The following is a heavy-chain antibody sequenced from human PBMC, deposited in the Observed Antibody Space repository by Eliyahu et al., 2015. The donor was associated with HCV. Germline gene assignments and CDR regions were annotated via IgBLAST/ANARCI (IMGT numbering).Heavy chain of an antibody. D-gene: IGHD6-13*01. J-gene: IGHJ4*02. V-gene: IGHV4-39*01. CDR3: ARHLMGSSWFDY. Sequence: QVQLQESGPGLVRPSETLSLTCSVSGGSISSSDYNWVWFRQPPGRSLEWIGDIYYNGITYYNPSLKSRVTISLDTSKNQFSLNLNSVTATDTAVYYCARHLMGSSWFDYWGQGTLVTVSS. CDR1: GGSISSSDYN. CDR2: IYYNGIT.